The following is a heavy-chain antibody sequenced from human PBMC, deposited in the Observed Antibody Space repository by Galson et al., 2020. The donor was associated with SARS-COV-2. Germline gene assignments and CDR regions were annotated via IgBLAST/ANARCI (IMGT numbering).Heavy chain of an antibody. Sequence: GGSLRLSCAASGFTFSNYAMSWVRQAPGKGLQWVSGITISGGNTYYADSVKGRFTISRDDSKNTLFLQMNSLRAEDTALYYCARARGDFNSAWLLDYWGQGTLVTVSS. D-gene: IGHD3-10*01. CDR1: GFTFSNYA. V-gene: IGHV3-23*01. J-gene: IGHJ4*02. CDR3: ARARGDFNSAWLLDY. CDR2: ITISGGNT.